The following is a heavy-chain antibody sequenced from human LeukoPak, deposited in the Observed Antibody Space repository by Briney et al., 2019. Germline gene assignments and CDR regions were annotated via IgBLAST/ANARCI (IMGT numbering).Heavy chain of an antibody. V-gene: IGHV3-23*01. CDR3: AKDRDFYFGGFFGH. CDR2: ISGSGVTT. CDR1: GFTFSSYA. Sequence: GGSLRLSCAASGFTFSSYAMSWVRQAPGKGLEWVSAISGSGVTTYYADSVKGRFTISRDNSKTTLYLQMNSLKAEANDLYSCAKDRDFYFGGFFGHWGQGTLVTVSS. D-gene: IGHD3-3*01. J-gene: IGHJ4*02.